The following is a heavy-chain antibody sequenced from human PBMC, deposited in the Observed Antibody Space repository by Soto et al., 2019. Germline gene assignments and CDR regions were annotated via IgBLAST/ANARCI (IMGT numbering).Heavy chain of an antibody. CDR2: IIPIFGTA. CDR3: ARANSGDWFDP. J-gene: IGHJ5*02. V-gene: IGHV1-69*12. CDR1: GGTFSSYA. D-gene: IGHD1-26*01. Sequence: QVQLVQSGAEVKKPGSSVKVSCKASGGTFSSYAISWVRQAPGQGLAWMGGIIPIFGTANYAQKFQCRVTITADEATSTAYLVLSSLRSEDTAVDYCARANSGDWFDPWGQGTLFTVYS.